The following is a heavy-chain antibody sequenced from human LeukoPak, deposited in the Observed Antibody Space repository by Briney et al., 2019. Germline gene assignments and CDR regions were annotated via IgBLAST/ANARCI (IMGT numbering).Heavy chain of an antibody. Sequence: QSGPTLVNPTQTLTLTCTFSGFSLSTSGVGVGWIRQPPGKALEWLAPIYWNDDKRYSPSLKSRLTITKDTSKNQVVLTMTNMDPVDTATYYCAHVDDFWSGYTVDYWGQGTLATVSS. CDR3: AHVDDFWSGYTVDY. D-gene: IGHD3-3*01. J-gene: IGHJ4*02. V-gene: IGHV2-5*01. CDR2: IYWNDDK. CDR1: GFSLSTSGVG.